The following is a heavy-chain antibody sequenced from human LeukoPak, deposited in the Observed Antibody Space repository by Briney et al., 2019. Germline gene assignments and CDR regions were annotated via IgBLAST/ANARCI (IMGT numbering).Heavy chain of an antibody. Sequence: PSETLSLTCTVSGGSITNGNYYWSWVRQHPGKGLEWIGYIYYSGSAYYNPSLKSRVVISVDTSKNQFSLNLNSVTAADTAVYYCASYCSSTTCPSRALDNWGRGTLVTVSS. CDR3: ASYCSSTTCPSRALDN. D-gene: IGHD2-2*01. CDR1: GGSITNGNYY. V-gene: IGHV4-31*03. J-gene: IGHJ4*02. CDR2: IYYSGSA.